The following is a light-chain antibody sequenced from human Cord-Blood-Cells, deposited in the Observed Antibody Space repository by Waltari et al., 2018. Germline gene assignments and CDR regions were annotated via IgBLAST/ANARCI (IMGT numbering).Light chain of an antibody. CDR1: QSVSSN. Sequence: EIVMTQSQATLSVSPGERAPLPCRASQSVSSNLAWYQQKPGQAPRLLIYGASTRATGIPARFSGSGSGTEFTLTISSLQSEDFAVYYCQQYNNWPYTFGQGTKLEIK. CDR2: GAS. V-gene: IGKV3-15*01. CDR3: QQYNNWPYT. J-gene: IGKJ2*01.